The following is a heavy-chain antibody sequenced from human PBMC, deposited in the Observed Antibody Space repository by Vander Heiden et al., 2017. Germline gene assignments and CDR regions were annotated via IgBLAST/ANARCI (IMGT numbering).Heavy chain of an antibody. J-gene: IGHJ4*02. CDR1: GGSIASSSYY. CDR2: IYYSGST. D-gene: IGHD3-16*01. V-gene: IGHV4-39*01. CDR3: GLADY. Sequence: QLQLPESGPCLVKPPETLSPTCTVSGGSIASSSYYWGWNRRPPGKGLEWIGSIYYSGSTYYNPSLKRRVTISVDTSKNQFSLKLSSVTAADTAVYYCGLADYWGQGTLVTVSS.